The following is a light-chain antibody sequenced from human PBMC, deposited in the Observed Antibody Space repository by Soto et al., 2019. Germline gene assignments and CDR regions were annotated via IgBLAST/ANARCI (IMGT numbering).Light chain of an antibody. J-gene: IGKJ4*01. CDR3: QQYSDPPLT. V-gene: IGKV4-1*01. Sequence: DIVMTQSPDSLTVSLGERATVNCKYSQSILYNSNNKNYLAWYQEKIGQPPKLLISWASIRESGVPDRFSGSGSETDFTLTISSLQAEDVAVYYCQQYSDPPLTFGGGTKVEI. CDR1: QSILYNSNNKNY. CDR2: WAS.